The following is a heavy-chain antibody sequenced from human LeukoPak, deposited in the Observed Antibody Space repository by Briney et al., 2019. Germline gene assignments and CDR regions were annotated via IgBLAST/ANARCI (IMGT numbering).Heavy chain of an antibody. CDR2: IYHSGST. D-gene: IGHD3-22*01. CDR3: ARDLRITMIVVVLSWFDP. J-gene: IGHJ5*02. V-gene: IGHV4-38-2*02. CDR1: GYSISSGYY. Sequence: SETLSLTCTVSGYSISSGYYWGWIRQPPGKGLEWIGSIYHSGSTYYNPSLKSRVTISVDTSKNQFSLKLSSVTAADTAVYYCARDLRITMIVVVLSWFDPWGQGTLVTVSS.